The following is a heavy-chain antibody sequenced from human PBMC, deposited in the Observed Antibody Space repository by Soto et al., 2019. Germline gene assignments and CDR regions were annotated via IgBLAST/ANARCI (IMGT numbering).Heavy chain of an antibody. V-gene: IGHV4-39*07. D-gene: IGHD6-13*01. CDR3: ARDAGSIPGIAAAGPDY. Sequence: SETLSLTCTVSGGSISSSSYYWGWIRQPPGKGLEWIGSIYYSGSTYYNPSLKSRVTISVDTSKNQFSLKLSSGTAADTAVYYCARDAGSIPGIAAAGPDYWGQGTLVTVSS. CDR2: IYYSGST. J-gene: IGHJ4*02. CDR1: GGSISSSSYY.